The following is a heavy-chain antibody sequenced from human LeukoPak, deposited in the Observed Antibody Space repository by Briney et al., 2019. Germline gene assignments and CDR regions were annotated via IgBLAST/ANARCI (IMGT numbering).Heavy chain of an antibody. V-gene: IGHV4-31*03. J-gene: IGHJ5*02. CDR1: GGSLSSGGYY. Sequence: SQTLSLTCTVSGGSLSSGGYYWSWIRQHPGKGLEWIGYIYYSGSTYYNPSLKSRVTISVDTSKNQFSLKLSSVTAADTAVYYCARAEAAASGCWFDPWGQGTLVTVSS. CDR3: ARAEAAASGCWFDP. D-gene: IGHD2-2*01. CDR2: IYYSGST.